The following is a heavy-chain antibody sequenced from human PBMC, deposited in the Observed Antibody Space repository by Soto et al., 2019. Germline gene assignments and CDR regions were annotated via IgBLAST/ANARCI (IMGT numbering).Heavy chain of an antibody. CDR2: INSDGSST. CDR3: ARVNYGDYGGVYDY. J-gene: IGHJ4*02. CDR1: GFTVSSYL. D-gene: IGHD4-17*01. Sequence: EVQLVASGGGLVQPGGSLRLSCAASGFTVSSYLMHWVRQAPGNGLVWVSRINSDGSSTSFADSVKGRFTISRDNAKNTLYLQMNSLRAEDTAVYYCARVNYGDYGGVYDYWGQGTLVTVSS. V-gene: IGHV3-74*01.